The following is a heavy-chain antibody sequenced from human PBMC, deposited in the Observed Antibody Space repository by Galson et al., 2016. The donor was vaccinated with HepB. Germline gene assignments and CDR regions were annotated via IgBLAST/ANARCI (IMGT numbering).Heavy chain of an antibody. Sequence: ETLSLTCEVSGGSLTSDKWWSWVRQSPGRGLEWIGDVFFGGATLFNPSLADRVSMSPDKSKNQFSLKMTSLTAADTALSYCTRRADYFATFDVWGPGVAVIVSS. CDR1: GGSLTSDKW. V-gene: IGHV4-4*02. CDR3: TRRADYFATFDV. J-gene: IGHJ5*02. CDR2: VFFGGAT. D-gene: IGHD2/OR15-2a*01.